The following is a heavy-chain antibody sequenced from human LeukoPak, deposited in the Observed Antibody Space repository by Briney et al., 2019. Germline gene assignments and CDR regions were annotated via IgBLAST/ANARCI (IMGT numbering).Heavy chain of an antibody. V-gene: IGHV1-2*02. Sequence: ASVKVSCKASGYTFTGYYMHWVRQAPGQGLEWMGWINPNSGGTNYAQKFQGRVTMTRDTSISTAYMELSSLRSDDTAVYYCARDSPSVGCYDYWGQGTLVTVSS. D-gene: IGHD1-26*01. CDR1: GYTFTGYY. CDR3: ARDSPSVGCYDY. CDR2: INPNSGGT. J-gene: IGHJ4*02.